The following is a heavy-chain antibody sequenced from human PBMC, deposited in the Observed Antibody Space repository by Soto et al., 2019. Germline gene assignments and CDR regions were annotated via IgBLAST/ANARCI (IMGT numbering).Heavy chain of an antibody. CDR2: ISSSSSYI. V-gene: IGHV3-21*01. D-gene: IGHD4-4*01. CDR1: GFTFSSYS. Sequence: PGGSLRLSCAASGFTFSSYSMNWVRQAPGKGLEWVSSISSSSSYIYSADSVKGRFTISRDNAKNSLYLQMNSLRAEDTAVYYRAREDYSNFDYWGQGTLVTVSS. CDR3: AREDYSNFDY. J-gene: IGHJ4*02.